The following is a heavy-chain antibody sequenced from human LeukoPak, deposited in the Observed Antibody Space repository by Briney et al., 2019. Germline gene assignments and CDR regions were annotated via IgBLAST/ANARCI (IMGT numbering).Heavy chain of an antibody. CDR3: ARYYYGSGSYYRRDQPGFDY. J-gene: IGHJ4*02. V-gene: IGHV4-39*07. D-gene: IGHD3-10*01. CDR1: GGSISSSSYY. Sequence: PSETLSLTCTVSGGSISSSSYYWGWIRQPPGKGLEWIGSIYYSGSTNYNPSLKSRVTISVDTSKNQFSLKLSSVTAADTAVYYCARYYYGSGSYYRRDQPGFDYWGQGTLVTVSS. CDR2: IYYSGST.